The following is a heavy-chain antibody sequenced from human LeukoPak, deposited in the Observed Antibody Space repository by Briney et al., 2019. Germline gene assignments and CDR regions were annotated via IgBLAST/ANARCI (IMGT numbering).Heavy chain of an antibody. D-gene: IGHD5-12*01. J-gene: IGHJ4*02. CDR1: GFRFSSYA. Sequence: PGGSLRLSCAASGFRFSSYAMGWVRQAPGKGLEWVSGVNSGGDTHYVGSVKGRFTVSRDNSQNTLYMQMNSLRAEDTAIYYCAKSFGRESGYGLFSFDFWGQGTLVTVSS. CDR2: VNSGGDT. V-gene: IGHV3-23*05. CDR3: AKSFGRESGYGLFSFDF.